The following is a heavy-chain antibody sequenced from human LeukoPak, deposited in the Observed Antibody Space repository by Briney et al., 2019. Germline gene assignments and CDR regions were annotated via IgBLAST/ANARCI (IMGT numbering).Heavy chain of an antibody. D-gene: IGHD6-13*01. Sequence: GRSLRLSCAASGFTFSSYAMHWVRQAPGKGLEWVAVISYDGSNKYYADSVKGRFTISRDNSKNTLYLQMNSLRAEDTAVYYCARGGVIGSSWYDAFDIWGQGTMVTVSS. CDR1: GFTFSSYA. J-gene: IGHJ3*02. CDR2: ISYDGSNK. V-gene: IGHV3-30-3*01. CDR3: ARGGVIGSSWYDAFDI.